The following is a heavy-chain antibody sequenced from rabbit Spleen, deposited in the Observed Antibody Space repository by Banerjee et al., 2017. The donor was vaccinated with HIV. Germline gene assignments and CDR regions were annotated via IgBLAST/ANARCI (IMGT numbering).Heavy chain of an antibody. J-gene: IGHJ4*01. V-gene: IGHV1S45*01. CDR1: GVSLNDKDV. CDR3: ARDLVTVIGWNFHL. CDR2: INIVTGKS. D-gene: IGHD1-1*01. Sequence: EQLEESGGGLVKPEGSLTLTYKASGVSLNDKDVMCWVRQAPGKGLEWIACINIVTGKSVYASWAKGRFIMFRTSSTTVTLQMTSLTAADTATYFCARDLVTVIGWNFHLWGHGTLVTVS.